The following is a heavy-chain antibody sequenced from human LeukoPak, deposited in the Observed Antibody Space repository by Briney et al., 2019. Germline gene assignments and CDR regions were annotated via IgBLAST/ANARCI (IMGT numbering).Heavy chain of an antibody. CDR2: ISWNSGSI. V-gene: IGHV3-9*01. CDR1: GFTFDDYA. CDR3: AVAPWGYESN. D-gene: IGHD2-15*01. J-gene: IGHJ4*02. Sequence: PGGSLRLSCAASGFTFDDYAMHWVRQAPGKGLEWVSGISWNSGSIGYADSVKGRFTISRDNAKNSLYLQTNSLRAEDTALYYCAVAPWGYESNWGQGTLVIVSS.